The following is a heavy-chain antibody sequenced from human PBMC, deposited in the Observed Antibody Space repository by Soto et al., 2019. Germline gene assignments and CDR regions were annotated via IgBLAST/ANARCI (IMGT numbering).Heavy chain of an antibody. V-gene: IGHV4-31*03. CDR2: IYYTGSS. J-gene: IGHJ4*02. Sequence: QVQLQESGPGLVKPSQTLSLTCTVSGGSLSSGAYYWSWIRQHPGKGLEWIGYIYYTGSSNYNPSLKSRVTISADTSKKQFSLKLSSVTAADTAVYYCARGRYYYDSTGYYNFDYWGQGTLVTVSS. CDR3: ARGRYYYDSTGYYNFDY. CDR1: GGSLSSGAYY. D-gene: IGHD3-22*01.